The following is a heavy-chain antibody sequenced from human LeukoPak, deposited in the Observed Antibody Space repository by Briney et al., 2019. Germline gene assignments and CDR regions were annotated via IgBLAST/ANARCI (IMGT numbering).Heavy chain of an antibody. CDR2: IKQDGSDK. V-gene: IGHV3-7*01. D-gene: IGHD2-2*01. J-gene: IGHJ6*03. Sequence: GGSLRLSCATSGFTLRSYWMSWVGQAPGKGLEWVANIKQDGSDKYYMDSVKGRFTISRDNAKNSLYLQMNSLRAEDTAVYYCARNLGYCRTASCHHMDVWGKGTTVTVSS. CDR3: ARNLGYCRTASCHHMDV. CDR1: GFTLRSYW.